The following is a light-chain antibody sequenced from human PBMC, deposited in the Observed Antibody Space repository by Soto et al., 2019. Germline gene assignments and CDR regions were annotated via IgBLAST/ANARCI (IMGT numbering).Light chain of an antibody. CDR3: QQYGNASWT. J-gene: IGKJ1*01. V-gene: IGKV3D-20*01. CDR2: DAA. CDR1: QICPNNY. Sequence: EIVLTQSPGTMSLVTGDRDTLSGGSSQICPNNYLAWYQQKPGLAPGLLIYDAAYRANGIPDRFSGSGSGTDFTLTISRMETEDFVVYYCQQYGNASWTFGQGTKVDIK.